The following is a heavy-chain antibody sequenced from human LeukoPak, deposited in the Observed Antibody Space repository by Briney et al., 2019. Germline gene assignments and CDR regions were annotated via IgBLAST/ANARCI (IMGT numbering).Heavy chain of an antibody. Sequence: GGSLRLSCEASGFPFRNHAMSWVRQAPGKGLEWLSAISGSASVRYCADSVSGRFTISRDNSKNTLFLQMDSLRTEDTAVYYCAKTSGDGYAPITFGYWGQGALVTVSS. CDR3: AKTSGDGYAPITFGY. CDR1: GFPFRNHA. V-gene: IGHV3-23*01. J-gene: IGHJ4*02. D-gene: IGHD2-15*01. CDR2: ISGSASVR.